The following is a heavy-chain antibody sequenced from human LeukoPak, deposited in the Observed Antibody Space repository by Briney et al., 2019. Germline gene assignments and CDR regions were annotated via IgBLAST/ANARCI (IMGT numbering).Heavy chain of an antibody. J-gene: IGHJ5*02. CDR1: GGSISSYY. V-gene: IGHV4-59*12. CDR2: IYYSGST. CDR3: ARALGGSSWYTTRFDP. Sequence: SETLSLTCTVSGGSISSYYWSWIRQPPGRGLEWIGYIYYSGSTNYNPSLKSRVTISVDTSKNQFSLKLSSVTAADTAVYYCARALGGSSWYTTRFDPWGQGTLVTVSS. D-gene: IGHD6-13*01.